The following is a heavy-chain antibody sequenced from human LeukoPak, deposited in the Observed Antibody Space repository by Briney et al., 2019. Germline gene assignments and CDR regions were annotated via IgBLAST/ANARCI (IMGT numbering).Heavy chain of an antibody. D-gene: IGHD3-3*01. V-gene: IGHV3-23*01. CDR1: GFTFSSYS. CDR2: ISGSGGST. CDR3: AKVYDFWSGYFDAFDI. Sequence: GGSLRLSCAASGFTFSSYSMNWVRQAPGKGLEWVSAISGSGGSTYYADSVKGRFTISRDNSKNTLYLQMNSLRAEDTAVYYCAKVYDFWSGYFDAFDIWGQGTMVTVSS. J-gene: IGHJ3*02.